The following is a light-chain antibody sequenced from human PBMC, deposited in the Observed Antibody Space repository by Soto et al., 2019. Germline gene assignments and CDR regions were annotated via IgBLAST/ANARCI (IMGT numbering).Light chain of an antibody. CDR3: QQYGTSAGT. CDR2: GAT. Sequence: EIVLTQSPGTLSLSPVERATLSCRASQSVSSSHLAWYQQNPGQAPRLLIYGATSRATGIPDRFSGSGSGTDFTLTISRLEPEDFAVYYCQQYGTSAGTFGQGTKVDIK. V-gene: IGKV3-20*01. J-gene: IGKJ1*01. CDR1: QSVSSSH.